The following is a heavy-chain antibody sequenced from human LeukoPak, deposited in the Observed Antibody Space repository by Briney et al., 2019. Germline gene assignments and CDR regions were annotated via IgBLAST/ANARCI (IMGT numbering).Heavy chain of an antibody. J-gene: IGHJ1*01. CDR2: FDPEDGET. CDR3: ARNPSYSSGWTGYFQH. D-gene: IGHD6-19*01. CDR1: GYTLTELS. Sequence: GASVKVSCKVSGYTLTELSMHWVRQAPGKGLEWMGGFDPEDGETIYAQKFQGRVTMTRDTSTSTVYMELSSLRSEDTAVYYCARNPSYSSGWTGYFQHWGQGTLVTVSS. V-gene: IGHV1-24*01.